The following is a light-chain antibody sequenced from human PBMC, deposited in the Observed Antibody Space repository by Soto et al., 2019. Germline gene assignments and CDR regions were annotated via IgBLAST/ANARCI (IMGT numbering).Light chain of an antibody. CDR3: QQYGSSPLT. CDR1: QTVTSNY. J-gene: IGKJ1*01. CDR2: GAS. V-gene: IGKV3-20*01. Sequence: EIVLTQSPGTLSSSPGERATLSCRASQTVTSNYLAWYQQKPGQAPRLLFFGASIRATGLPDRFSGGGSGTDFTLTISRLEPEDFAVYYCQQYGSSPLTFGQGTKV.